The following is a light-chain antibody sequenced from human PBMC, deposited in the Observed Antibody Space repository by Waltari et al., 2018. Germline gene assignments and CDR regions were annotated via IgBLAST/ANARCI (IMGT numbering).Light chain of an antibody. CDR3: QKYERLPAT. V-gene: IGKV3-20*01. Sequence: EIVLTQSPDFQSVTPKEKVTITCRASQGIGRSLHWYQRKPGQSPNLLIYGASIRATGVPDRFSGSGSGTDFSLTISRLDPEDFAVYFCQKYERLPATFGQGTKVEI. CDR1: QGIGRS. CDR2: GAS. J-gene: IGKJ1*01.